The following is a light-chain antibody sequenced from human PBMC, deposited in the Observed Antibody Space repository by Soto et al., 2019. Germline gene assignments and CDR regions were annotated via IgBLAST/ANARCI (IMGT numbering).Light chain of an antibody. V-gene: IGLV2-14*01. CDR3: SSYTSSSTLGV. J-gene: IGLJ1*01. CDR2: DVS. CDR1: SRDFGGYNY. Sequence: QSVVAQPAPLSGGPWQSITSSCTGTSRDFGGYNYVSWYQQHPGKAPKLMIYDVSNRPSGVSNRFSGSKSGNTASLTISGLQAEDEADYYCSSYTSSSTLGVFGTGTKVTVL.